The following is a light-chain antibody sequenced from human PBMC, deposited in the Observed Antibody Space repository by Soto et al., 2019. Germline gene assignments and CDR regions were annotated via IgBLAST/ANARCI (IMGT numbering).Light chain of an antibody. V-gene: IGKV3-15*01. CDR1: QSVSSN. CDR2: GAS. CDR3: QQYNNWPFP. J-gene: IGKJ3*01. Sequence: EIVMTQSPATLSVSPGERATLSCRASQSVSSNLAWYQQKPGQAPRLLIYGASTRATGIPARFRGSGSGTEFTLTISSLQSEDFAVYSCQQYNNWPFPFGPGTKVDIK.